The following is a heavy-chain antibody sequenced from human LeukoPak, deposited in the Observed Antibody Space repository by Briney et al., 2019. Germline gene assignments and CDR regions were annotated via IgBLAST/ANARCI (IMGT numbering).Heavy chain of an antibody. CDR3: VRDRYPAAREFDY. CDR2: IDTDGSDT. D-gene: IGHD2-2*01. Sequence: GGSLRLSCAASGFTFSSYWMHWVRQAPGKGLVWVSRIDTDGSDTSYADSVKGRFTISRDNAKNTLYLQMNSLRAEDTAVYYCVRDRYPAAREFDYWGQGTLVTVSS. CDR1: GFTFSSYW. J-gene: IGHJ4*02. V-gene: IGHV3-74*01.